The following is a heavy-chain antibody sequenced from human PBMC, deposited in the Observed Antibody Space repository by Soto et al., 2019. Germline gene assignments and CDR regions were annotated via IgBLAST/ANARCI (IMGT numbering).Heavy chain of an antibody. CDR3: ARESYSGYHSYDY. CDR1: GYSISSGCF. J-gene: IGHJ4*02. D-gene: IGHD5-12*01. V-gene: IGHV4-38-2*02. Sequence: SETLSRTCAVSGYSISSGCFWCCIRQPPGKGLEWIANMYHDGNTHYNPSLKSRVTMSVDTSKNQFSLKLNSVTAADTAVYYCARESYSGYHSYDYWGQGILVTVSX. CDR2: MYHDGNT.